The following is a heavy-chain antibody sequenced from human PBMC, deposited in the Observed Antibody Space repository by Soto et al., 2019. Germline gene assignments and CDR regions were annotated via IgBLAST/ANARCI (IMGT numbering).Heavy chain of an antibody. D-gene: IGHD6-13*01. J-gene: IGHJ4*02. Sequence: PSETLSLTCTVSGGSVSSGSYYWSWIRQPPGKGLEWIGYIYYSGSTNYNPSLKSRVTISVDTSKNQFSLKLSSVTAADTAVYYCAREEQQFDYWGQGTLVTAPQ. CDR1: GGSVSSGSYY. V-gene: IGHV4-61*01. CDR2: IYYSGST. CDR3: AREEQQFDY.